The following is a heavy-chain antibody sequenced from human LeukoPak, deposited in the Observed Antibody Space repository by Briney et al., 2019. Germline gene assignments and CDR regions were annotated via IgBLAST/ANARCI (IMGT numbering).Heavy chain of an antibody. CDR2: INPTSGGT. V-gene: IGHV1-2*06. J-gene: IGHJ4*02. Sequence: VSVKVSCKASGYSFTAYYIHWVRQAPGQGLEWMGRINPTSGGTDYAQNFQGRVTMTRDTSINTAYMELSRLRSDDTAIYYCARDGFPDYWGQGTLVIVSS. CDR1: GYSFTAYY. CDR3: ARDGFPDY. D-gene: IGHD2-2*03.